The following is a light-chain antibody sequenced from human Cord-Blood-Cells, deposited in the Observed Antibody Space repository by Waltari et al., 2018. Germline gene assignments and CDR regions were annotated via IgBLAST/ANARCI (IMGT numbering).Light chain of an antibody. CDR3: QQYNNWPPWT. CDR1: QSVSSN. Sequence: ELVLTQSPATLSVSPGDRDTLPCRASQSVSSNLAWYQQKPGQAPRLPIYGASTRATGIPARFSCSGSGTEFTLTISSLQSEDFAVYYCQQYNNWPPWTFGQGTKVEIK. V-gene: IGKV3-15*01. CDR2: GAS. J-gene: IGKJ1*01.